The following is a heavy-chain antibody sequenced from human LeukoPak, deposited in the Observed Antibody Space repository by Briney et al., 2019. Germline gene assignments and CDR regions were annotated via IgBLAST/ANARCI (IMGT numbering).Heavy chain of an antibody. Sequence: GGSLRLSCAASGFTFSSYAMSWVRQAPGKGLEWVSAISGSGGSTYYADSVKGRFTISRDNSKNTLYPQMNSLRAEDTAVYYCAKGGAYYYYILTGSIYYFDYWGQGTLVTVSS. J-gene: IGHJ4*02. CDR2: ISGSGGST. CDR3: AKGGAYYYYILTGSIYYFDY. D-gene: IGHD3-9*01. CDR1: GFTFSSYA. V-gene: IGHV3-23*01.